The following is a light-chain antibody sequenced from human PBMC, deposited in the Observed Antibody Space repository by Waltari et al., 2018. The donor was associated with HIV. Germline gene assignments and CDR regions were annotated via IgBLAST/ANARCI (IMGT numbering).Light chain of an antibody. J-gene: IGLJ1*01. V-gene: IGLV1-44*01. Sequence: QSVLAQPPPASGTPGQRVTISCSGTTSNIGGTTATWYRRLPGTAPKRLIYSNNWRPSGVPERLSGSTSGTSASLVSSGLQAEEEADYYCAAWDDSLKGGAFGTGTKVTVL. CDR2: SNN. CDR3: AAWDDSLKGGA. CDR1: TSNIGGTT.